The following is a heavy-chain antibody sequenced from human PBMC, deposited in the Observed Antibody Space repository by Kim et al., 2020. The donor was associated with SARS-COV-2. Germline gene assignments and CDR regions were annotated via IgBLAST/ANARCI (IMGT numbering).Heavy chain of an antibody. CDR3: ASLHTRYVWDKFDY. CDR1: RFTVNNYC. V-gene: IGHV3-74*01. D-gene: IGHD3-16*01. Sequence: GGSLRLSCVASRFTVNNYCMHWVRQAPGKGLVWVSSDNGGGGSTIYADSVKGRFTISRDNARNTLFLQMNSVRAEDTAVYYCASLHTRYVWDKFDYW. CDR2: DNGGGGST. J-gene: IGHJ4*01.